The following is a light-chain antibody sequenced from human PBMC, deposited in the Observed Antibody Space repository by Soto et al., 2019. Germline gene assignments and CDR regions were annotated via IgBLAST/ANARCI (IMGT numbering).Light chain of an antibody. Sequence: DFQMTQSPSSLSASIGDRVTISCRASQDISSSLNWYQHKSGKAPKLLIYAASTLQSGVPSRFSGNGSGTEFTLTINSLQPEDFATYYCQQVDSYPFTFGQGTRLEIK. CDR1: QDISSS. J-gene: IGKJ5*01. V-gene: IGKV1-9*01. CDR2: AAS. CDR3: QQVDSYPFT.